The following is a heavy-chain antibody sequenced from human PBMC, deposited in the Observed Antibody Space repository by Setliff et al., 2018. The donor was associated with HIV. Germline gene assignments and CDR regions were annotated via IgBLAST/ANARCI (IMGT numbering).Heavy chain of an antibody. Sequence: SETLSLTCSVSGGSVSSVDYYWSWIRQPPGKGLEWIGYIHYTGSTTYNPSLKSRVAISVDTSKNQFSLELSSVTAADTAVYYCARILLDYYGSGSYRALDIWGQGTMVTVSS. CDR3: ARILLDYYGSGSYRALDI. J-gene: IGHJ3*02. CDR1: GGSVSSVDYY. D-gene: IGHD3-10*01. V-gene: IGHV4-61*08. CDR2: IHYTGST.